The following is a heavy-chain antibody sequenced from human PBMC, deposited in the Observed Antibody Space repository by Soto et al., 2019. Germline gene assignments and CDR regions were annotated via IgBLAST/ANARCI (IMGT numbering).Heavy chain of an antibody. J-gene: IGHJ4*02. Sequence: PSETLSLTCTVSGASISSGDYYWSWIRQHPGKGLEWIGYIHSSGSPFYNPSLKSRVSISVDTSKKQFSLNLKSVTAADSAVYYCARNIQAGTSEVVFDYWGQGTLVTVSS. CDR1: GASISSGDYY. CDR2: IHSSGSP. D-gene: IGHD3-22*01. V-gene: IGHV4-31*03. CDR3: ARNIQAGTSEVVFDY.